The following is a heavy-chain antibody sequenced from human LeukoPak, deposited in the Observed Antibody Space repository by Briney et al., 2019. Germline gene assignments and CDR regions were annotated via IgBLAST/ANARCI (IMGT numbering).Heavy chain of an antibody. CDR1: GYTFTSYG. D-gene: IGHD6-19*01. V-gene: IGHV1-18*01. Sequence: GASVKVSCKASGYTFTSYGISWVRQAPGQGLEWMGWISAYNGNADYAQKLQCRVTMTTDTSTSTAYMELRSLRSDDTAVYYCARDLSSGWFDYWGQGTLVTVSS. CDR3: ARDLSSGWFDY. J-gene: IGHJ5*01. CDR2: ISAYNGNA.